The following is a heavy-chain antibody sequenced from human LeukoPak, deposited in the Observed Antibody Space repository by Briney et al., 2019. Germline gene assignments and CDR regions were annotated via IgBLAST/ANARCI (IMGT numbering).Heavy chain of an antibody. CDR1: GGTFSSYA. CDR3: ARGYCSGGSCYNNWFDP. D-gene: IGHD2-15*01. J-gene: IGHJ5*02. Sequence: SVKASFKASGGTFSSYAISWVRQAPGQGLEWMGRIIPILGIANYAQKFQGRVTITADKSTSTAYMELSSLRSEDTAVYYCARGYCSGGSCYNNWFDPWGQGTLVTVSS. V-gene: IGHV1-69*04. CDR2: IIPILGIA.